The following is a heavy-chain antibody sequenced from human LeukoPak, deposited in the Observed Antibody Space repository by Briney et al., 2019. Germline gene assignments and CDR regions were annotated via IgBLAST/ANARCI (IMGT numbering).Heavy chain of an antibody. CDR1: GGTFSSYA. J-gene: IGHJ4*02. Sequence: ASVKVSCKASGGTFSSYAISWVRQAPGQGLEWMGGIIPIFGTANYAQKFQGRVTITADESTSTAYMELSSLRSEDTAVYYCARAGQVPATALDYWGQGTLVTVSS. D-gene: IGHD2-2*01. CDR3: ARAGQVPATALDY. CDR2: IIPIFGTA. V-gene: IGHV1-69*13.